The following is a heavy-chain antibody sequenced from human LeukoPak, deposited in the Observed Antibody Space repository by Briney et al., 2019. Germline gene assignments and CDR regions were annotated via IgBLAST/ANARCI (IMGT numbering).Heavy chain of an antibody. CDR3: SRDRFRKPGNYVAFDI. V-gene: IGHV4-31*03. J-gene: IGHJ3*02. CDR1: GGSIRSGGYY. CDR2: IYYSGST. D-gene: IGHD1-7*01. Sequence: NPSQTLSLTCTVSGGSIRSGGYYWSWIRQHPGKGLEWIGNIYYSGSTSYNPSLKSRVTISVDTSKNQFSLKLSSVTAADTAVYYCSRDRFRKPGNYVAFDIWGQGTMVTVSS.